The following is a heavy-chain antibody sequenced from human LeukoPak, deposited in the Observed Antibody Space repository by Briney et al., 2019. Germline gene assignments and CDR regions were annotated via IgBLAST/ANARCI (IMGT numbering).Heavy chain of an antibody. J-gene: IGHJ4*02. CDR1: GYTFTGYY. CDR2: IDPKTGAT. D-gene: IGHD6-19*01. V-gene: IGHV1-2*02. CDR3: ARDRVGSGSPRPWYFEF. Sequence: SVKVSCKPSGYTFTGYYLHWVRQAPGQGLEWMGWIDPKTGATIYAEKFQGRVTMTRDTSIDTAYMEIRSLRSDDTAVYYCARDRVGSGSPRPWYFEFWGQGTLITVSS.